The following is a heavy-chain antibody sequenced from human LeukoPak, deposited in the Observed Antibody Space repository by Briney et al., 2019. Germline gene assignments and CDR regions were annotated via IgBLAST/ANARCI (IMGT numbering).Heavy chain of an antibody. CDR2: ISAYNGNT. Sequence: ASVKVSCKASGYTFTSYSISWVRQAPGQGLEWMGWISAYNGNTNYAQKLQGRVTMTRDTSTSTAYTELRSLRSDDTAVYYCARDNDSRDPPHFDYWGQGTLVTVSS. V-gene: IGHV1-18*01. J-gene: IGHJ4*02. CDR3: ARDNDSRDPPHFDY. D-gene: IGHD3-16*01. CDR1: GYTFTSYS.